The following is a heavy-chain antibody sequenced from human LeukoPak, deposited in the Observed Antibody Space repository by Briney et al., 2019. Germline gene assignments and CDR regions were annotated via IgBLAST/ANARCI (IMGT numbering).Heavy chain of an antibody. Sequence: LSLTCTVSGGSISSSSYYWGWIRQAPGKGLEWVSYISSSGSTIYYADSVKGRFTISRDNAKNSLYLQMNSLRAEDTAVYYCAKDPIVVPAAMGRYFQHWGQGTLVTVSS. CDR2: ISSSGSTI. D-gene: IGHD2-2*01. CDR1: GGSISSSSYY. V-gene: IGHV3-11*01. CDR3: AKDPIVVPAAMGRYFQH. J-gene: IGHJ1*01.